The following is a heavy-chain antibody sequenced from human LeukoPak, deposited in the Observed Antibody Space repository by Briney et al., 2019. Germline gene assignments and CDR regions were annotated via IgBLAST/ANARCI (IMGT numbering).Heavy chain of an antibody. J-gene: IGHJ3*02. CDR2: IVPIFGTA. Sequence: SVKVSCKASGGTFSSYAICWVRQAPGQGLEWMEGIVPIFGTANYAQKFQGRVTITADESTSTAYMELSSLRSEDTAVYYCARDRLSGYSYRDAFDIWGQGTMVTVSS. V-gene: IGHV1-69*13. CDR3: ARDRLSGYSYRDAFDI. CDR1: GGTFSSYA. D-gene: IGHD5-18*01.